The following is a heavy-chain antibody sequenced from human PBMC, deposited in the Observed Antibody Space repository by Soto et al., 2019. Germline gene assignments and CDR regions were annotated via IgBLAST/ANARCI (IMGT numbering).Heavy chain of an antibody. V-gene: IGHV1-69*13. Sequence: SVKVSCKASGGTFSSYAISWVRQAPGQGLEWMGGIIPIFGTANYAQKFQGRVTITADESTSTAYMELSSLRSEDTAVYYCARATTNDFWSGYYTVWGQGTLVTVSS. CDR3: ARATTNDFWSGYYTV. J-gene: IGHJ4*02. CDR1: GGTFSSYA. CDR2: IIPIFGTA. D-gene: IGHD3-3*01.